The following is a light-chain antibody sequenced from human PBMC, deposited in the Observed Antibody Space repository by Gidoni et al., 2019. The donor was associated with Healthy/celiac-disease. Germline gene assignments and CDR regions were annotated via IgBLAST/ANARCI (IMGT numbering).Light chain of an antibody. Sequence: DIKMTQSPSSLSASVGDRVTITCRASQGISNYLAWYQQKPGKVPKLLIYAASTLQQGVPSRFSGSGSGTEFTLTISSLQPEDVATYYCQKYNSDPGTFGQGTKVEIK. CDR2: AAS. V-gene: IGKV1-27*01. J-gene: IGKJ1*01. CDR3: QKYNSDPGT. CDR1: QGISNY.